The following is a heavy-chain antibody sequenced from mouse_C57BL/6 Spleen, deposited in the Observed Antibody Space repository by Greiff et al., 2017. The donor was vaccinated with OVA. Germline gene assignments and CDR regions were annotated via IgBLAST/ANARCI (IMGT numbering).Heavy chain of an antibody. V-gene: IGHV3-6*01. CDR3: AREGYYGSSFWYFDV. J-gene: IGHJ1*03. CDR2: ISYDGSN. CDR1: GYSITSGYY. Sequence: EVKLMESGPGLVKPSQSLSLTCSVTGYSITSGYYWNWIRQFPGNKLEWMGYISYDGSNNYNPSLKNRISITRDTSKNQFFLKLNSVTTEDTATYDCAREGYYGSSFWYFDVWGTGTTVTVSS. D-gene: IGHD1-1*01.